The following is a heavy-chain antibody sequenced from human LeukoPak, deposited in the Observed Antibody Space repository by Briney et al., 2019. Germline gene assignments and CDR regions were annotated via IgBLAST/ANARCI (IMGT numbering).Heavy chain of an antibody. J-gene: IGHJ5*02. Sequence: GGSLRLSCAASGFTFTNYAMNWVRQAPGKGLEGVSAVTGPGDTTYYADSVKGRFFMSRAESKTTVYLQMNSLRAEDTAIYYCAKGAEIDLWGQGTLVTVSS. V-gene: IGHV3-23*01. CDR1: GFTFTNYA. CDR3: AKGAEIDL. CDR2: VTGPGDTT. D-gene: IGHD3-16*01.